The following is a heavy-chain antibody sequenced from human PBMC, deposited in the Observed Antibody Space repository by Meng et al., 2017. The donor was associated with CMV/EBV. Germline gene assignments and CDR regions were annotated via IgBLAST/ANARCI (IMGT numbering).Heavy chain of an antibody. Sequence: KASGGTFSSYAISWVRQAPGQGLEWMGIINPSGGSTSYAQKFQGRVTMTRDTSTSTVYMELSSLRSEDTAVYYCARDSPRGSHNWFDPWGQGTLVTVSS. CDR2: INPSGGST. CDR3: ARDSPRGSHNWFDP. J-gene: IGHJ5*02. CDR1: GGTFSSYA. V-gene: IGHV1-46*01. D-gene: IGHD1-26*01.